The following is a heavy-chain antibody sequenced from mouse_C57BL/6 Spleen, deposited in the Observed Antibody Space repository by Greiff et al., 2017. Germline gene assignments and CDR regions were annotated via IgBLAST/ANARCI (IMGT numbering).Heavy chain of an antibody. V-gene: IGHV1-80*01. CDR3: AREASNYAFAY. CDR2: IYPGDGVT. CDR1: GYAFSSYW. D-gene: IGHD2-5*01. J-gene: IGHJ3*01. Sequence: QVQLQQSGAELVKPGASVKISCKASGYAFSSYWMNWVKQRPGKGLEWIGKIYPGDGVTNYNGNFKGKATLNADKSSSTAYMQLSSLTSEDSAVYFCAREASNYAFAYWGQGTLVTVSA.